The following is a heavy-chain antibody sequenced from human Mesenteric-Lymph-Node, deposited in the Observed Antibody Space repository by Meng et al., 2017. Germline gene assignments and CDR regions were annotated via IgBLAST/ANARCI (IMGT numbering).Heavy chain of an antibody. V-gene: IGHV3-21*01. CDR1: GFTFSSYS. CDR2: ISSSSSYI. CDR3: ARDWAGATDY. D-gene: IGHD1-26*01. J-gene: IGHJ4*02. Sequence: GESLKISCAASGFTFSSYSMNWVRQAPGKGLEWVSSISSSSSYICYADSVKGRFTISRDNAKNSLYLQMNSLRAEDTAVYYCARDWAGATDYWGQGTLVTVSS.